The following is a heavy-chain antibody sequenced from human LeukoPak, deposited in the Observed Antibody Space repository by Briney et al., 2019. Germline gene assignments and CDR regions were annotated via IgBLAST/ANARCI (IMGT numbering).Heavy chain of an antibody. CDR2: IRNQASGGTT. CDR3: SGWYWNF. J-gene: IGHJ4*02. CDR1: GFTFGNHV. V-gene: IGHV3-49*04. Sequence: GRSLRLSCTTSGFTFGNHVMSWVRQAPGKGLEWVGFIRNQASGGTTQYAASVKGRFTISRDDSKSIAYLQMNSQKTEDTAVYYCSGWYWNFWGQGTLVTVSS. D-gene: IGHD6-19*01.